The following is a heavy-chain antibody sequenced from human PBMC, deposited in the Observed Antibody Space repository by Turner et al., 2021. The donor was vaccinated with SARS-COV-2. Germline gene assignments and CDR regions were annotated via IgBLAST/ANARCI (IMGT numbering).Heavy chain of an antibody. CDR3: ARAGSSGYQLLYRERSYYYYYMDV. CDR1: GLTFRSYW. Sequence: EVQLAESGGGLVHTGGYIMPSCAAGGLTFRSYWMYWVRQAAGKGLLGVSRINSDESSTSYADSVKGRFTISRDNAQNTLYLQMISLRAEDTAVYDCARAGSSGYQLLYRERSYYYYYMDVWGKGTTVTVSS. CDR2: INSDESST. J-gene: IGHJ6*03. D-gene: IGHD2-2*02. V-gene: IGHV3-74*01.